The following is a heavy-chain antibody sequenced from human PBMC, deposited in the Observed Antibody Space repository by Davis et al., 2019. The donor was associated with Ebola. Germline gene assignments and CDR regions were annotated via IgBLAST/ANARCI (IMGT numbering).Heavy chain of an antibody. J-gene: IGHJ4*02. CDR2: ISSSSSTI. CDR3: ARDREWFGELLSLLPSFDY. V-gene: IGHV3-48*02. CDR1: GFTVSSNY. Sequence: GESLKISCVASGFTVSSNYMNWVRQAPGKGLEWVSYISSSSSTIYYADSVKGRFTISRDNAKNSLYLQMNSLRDEDTAVYYCARDREWFGELLSLLPSFDYWGQGTLVTVSS. D-gene: IGHD3-10*01.